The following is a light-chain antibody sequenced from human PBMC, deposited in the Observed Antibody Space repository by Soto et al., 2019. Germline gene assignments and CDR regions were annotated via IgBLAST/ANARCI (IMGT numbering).Light chain of an antibody. V-gene: IGKV3-20*01. CDR3: QQHGSSPPTLT. CDR2: SAS. CDR1: QSVSSSY. Sequence: EIVLTQSPGTLSLSPGERATLSCRASQSVSSSYLAWYQQKPGQAPRLLIYSASSRATGIPDRFSGSGSGTDFTLTISRLEPEDFAVYYCQQHGSSPPTLTFGGGTKVEIK. J-gene: IGKJ4*01.